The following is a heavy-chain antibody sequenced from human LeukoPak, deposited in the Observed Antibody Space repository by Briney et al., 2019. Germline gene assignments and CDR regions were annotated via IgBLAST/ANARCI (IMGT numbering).Heavy chain of an antibody. CDR2: INPNSGGT. D-gene: IGHD3-3*01. V-gene: IGHV1-2*02. Sequence: ASVKVSCKASGYTFTGYYMHWVRQAPGQGLEWMGWINPNSGGTNYAQKFQGRVTMTRDTSISTAYMELSRLRSDDTAVYYCARDRHVLRFLEWLYYDAFDIWGQGTMVTVSS. CDR3: ARDRHVLRFLEWLYYDAFDI. CDR1: GYTFTGYY. J-gene: IGHJ3*02.